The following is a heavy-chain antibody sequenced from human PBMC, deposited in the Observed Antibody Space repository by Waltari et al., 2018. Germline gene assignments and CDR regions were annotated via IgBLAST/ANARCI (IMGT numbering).Heavy chain of an antibody. CDR1: GYSIRSGYY. CDR2: IYHSGST. J-gene: IGHJ5*02. V-gene: IGHV4-38-2*01. Sequence: QVQLQESGPGLVKPSETLSLTCAVSGYSIRSGYYWGWIRQPPGKGLEWIGSIYHSGSTYYNPSLKSRVTISVDTSKNQFSLKLSSVTAADTAVYYCARHLGLAVAGLRGWFDPWGQGTLVTVSS. CDR3: ARHLGLAVAGLRGWFDP. D-gene: IGHD6-19*01.